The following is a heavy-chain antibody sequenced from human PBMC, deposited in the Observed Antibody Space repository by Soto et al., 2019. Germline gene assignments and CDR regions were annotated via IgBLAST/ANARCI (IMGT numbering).Heavy chain of an antibody. Sequence: SETLSLTCAVSGGSISSSNWWSWVRQPPGKGLEWIGEIYHSGSPTYNPSLKSRVTISVDTSKNQFSLKLTSVTAADTAVYYCARDKITGLFDYWGHGTLVTVSS. CDR2: IYHSGSP. V-gene: IGHV4-4*02. J-gene: IGHJ4*01. CDR3: ARDKITGLFDY. D-gene: IGHD2-8*02. CDR1: GGSISSSNW.